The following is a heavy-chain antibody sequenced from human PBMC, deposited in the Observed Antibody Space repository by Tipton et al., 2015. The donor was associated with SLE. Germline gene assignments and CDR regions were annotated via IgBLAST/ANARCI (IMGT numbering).Heavy chain of an antibody. CDR3: ATLGYCSSTSCLSAFDI. D-gene: IGHD2-2*01. V-gene: IGHV1-46*01. J-gene: IGHJ3*02. Sequence: QLVQSGAEVKKPGASVKVSCKASGYTFTSYYMHWVRQAPGQGLEWMGIINPSGGSTSYAQKFQGRVTMTRDTSTSTVYMELSSLRSEDTAVYYCATLGYCSSTSCLSAFDIWGQGTMVTVSS. CDR1: GYTFTSYY. CDR2: INPSGGST.